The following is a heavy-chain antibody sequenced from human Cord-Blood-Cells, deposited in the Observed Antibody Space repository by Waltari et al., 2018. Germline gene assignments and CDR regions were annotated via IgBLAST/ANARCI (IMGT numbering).Heavy chain of an antibody. CDR1: GFPFSSYW. V-gene: IGHV3-7*01. CDR2: IKQDGSEK. Sequence: EVQLVESGGGWVQPGGSLILSCAASGFPFSSYWTRWVSSAPGKGLEWVANIKQDGSEKYYVDSVKGRFTISRDNAKNSLYLQMNSLRAEDTALYYCARDYYDSSGYYYDYYYGMDVWGQGTTVTVSS. CDR3: ARDYYDSSGYYYDYYYGMDV. D-gene: IGHD3-22*01. J-gene: IGHJ6*02.